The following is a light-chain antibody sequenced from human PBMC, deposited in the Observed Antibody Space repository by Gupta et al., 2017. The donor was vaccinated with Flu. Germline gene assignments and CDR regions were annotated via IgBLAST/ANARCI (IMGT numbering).Light chain of an antibody. CDR3: QQSDSTPWT. CDR1: RSISNY. V-gene: IGKV1-39*01. Sequence: PSSLSASVGDRVTITCRPSRSISNYLNWYQQKPGKAPKLLIYAASSLQSGVPSRFSGSGSGADFTLTISSLQPEDSATYYCQQSDSTPWTFGQGTKVEIK. J-gene: IGKJ1*01. CDR2: AAS.